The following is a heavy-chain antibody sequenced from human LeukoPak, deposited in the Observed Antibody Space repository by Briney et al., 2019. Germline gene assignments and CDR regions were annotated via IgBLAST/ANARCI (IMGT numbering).Heavy chain of an antibody. CDR1: GYTFSSYA. Sequence: GGSLILSCAAPGYTFSSYAMHWVRQAPGKGLEYVSAISSDGGSTYYANCVKGRFTISRDHSKNTLYLQMGSLRAEDMAVYYCARDGGGGLDYWGQGTLVTVSS. D-gene: IGHD2-15*01. J-gene: IGHJ4*02. CDR2: ISSDGGST. V-gene: IGHV3-64*01. CDR3: ARDGGGGLDY.